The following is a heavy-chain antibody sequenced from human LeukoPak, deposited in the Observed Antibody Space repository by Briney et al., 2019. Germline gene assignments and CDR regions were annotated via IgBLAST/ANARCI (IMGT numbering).Heavy chain of an antibody. D-gene: IGHD2-2*01. V-gene: IGHV4-31*03. CDR2: IYYSGST. J-gene: IGHJ6*02. CDR3: ARESVKMRFLPAARRGMDV. Sequence: PSETLSLTCTVSGGSISSGGYYWSWIRQHPGKGLEWIGYIYYSGSTYYNPSLKSRVTISVDTSKNQFSLKLSSVTAADTAVYYCARESVKMRFLPAARRGMDVWGQGTTVTVSS. CDR1: GGSISSGGYY.